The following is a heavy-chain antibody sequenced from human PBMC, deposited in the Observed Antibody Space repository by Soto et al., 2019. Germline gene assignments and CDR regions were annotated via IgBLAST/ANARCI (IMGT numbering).Heavy chain of an antibody. CDR1: GYTFTNYY. V-gene: IGHV1-2*02. CDR3: ARSDDSTSYPLDL. CDR2: MNPRSGGS. J-gene: IGHJ5*02. Sequence: ASVKVSCKASGYTFTNYYMHWLRQAPAQGLEWMGWMNPRSGGSKYAQAFQDRVTMTRDASISTAYMEMTSLRHGDTAVYFCARSDDSTSYPLDLWGPGTLVTVSS. D-gene: IGHD4-4*01.